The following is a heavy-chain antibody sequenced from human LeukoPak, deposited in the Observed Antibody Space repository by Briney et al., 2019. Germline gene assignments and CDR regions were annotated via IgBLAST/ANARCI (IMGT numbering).Heavy chain of an antibody. D-gene: IGHD7-27*01. CDR1: GFTFSSHG. CDR2: IWYDGSNN. Sequence: GGTLRLSCAASGFTFSSHGMHWVRQAPGKGLEWVADIWYDGSNNYYADFVKGRFTISRDNSKNMLYVEMHSLRAEDTAVYYCVRWGSGKVMDVWGKGTTVTVSP. CDR3: VRWGSGKVMDV. J-gene: IGHJ6*04. V-gene: IGHV3-33*01.